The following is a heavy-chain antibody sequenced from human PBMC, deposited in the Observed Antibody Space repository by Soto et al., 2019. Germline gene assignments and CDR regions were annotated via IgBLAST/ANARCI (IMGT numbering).Heavy chain of an antibody. CDR1: GGTFSSYA. V-gene: IGHV1-69*13. CDR2: IIPIFGTA. J-gene: IGHJ6*02. CDR3: ARARSVVVPAAMYGMDV. D-gene: IGHD2-2*01. Sequence: GASVKVSCKASGGTFSSYAISWVRQAPGQGLEWMGGIIPIFGTANCAQKFQGRVTITADESTSTAYMELSSLRSEDTAVYYCARARSVVVPAAMYGMDVWGQGTTVTGSS.